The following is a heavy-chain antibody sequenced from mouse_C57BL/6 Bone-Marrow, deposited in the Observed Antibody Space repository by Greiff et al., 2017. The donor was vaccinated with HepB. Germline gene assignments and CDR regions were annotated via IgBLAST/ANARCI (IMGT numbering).Heavy chain of an antibody. V-gene: IGHV1-81*01. CDR3: ARRLLTYYFDY. Sequence: VQLVESGAELARPGASVKLSCKASGYTFTSYGISWVKQRTGQGLEWIGEIYPRSGNTYYNEKFKGKATLTADKSSSTAYMELRSLTSEDSAVYFCARRLLTYYFDYGGQGTTLTVSS. CDR1: GYTFTSYG. D-gene: IGHD5-5*01. J-gene: IGHJ2*01. CDR2: IYPRSGNT.